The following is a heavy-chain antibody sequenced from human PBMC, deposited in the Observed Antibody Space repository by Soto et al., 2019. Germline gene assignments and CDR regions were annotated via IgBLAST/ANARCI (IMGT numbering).Heavy chain of an antibody. D-gene: IGHD1-26*01. CDR1: GFTFTSSA. CDR2: IVVGSGNT. V-gene: IGHV1-58*02. Sequence: ASVKVSCKASGFTFTSSAMQWVRQARGQRLEWKGWIVVGSGNTNYAQKFQERVTITRDMSTSTAYMELSSLRSEDTAVYYCAAAGISGSYYGVFDYWGQGTLVTAPQ. CDR3: AAAGISGSYYGVFDY. J-gene: IGHJ4*02.